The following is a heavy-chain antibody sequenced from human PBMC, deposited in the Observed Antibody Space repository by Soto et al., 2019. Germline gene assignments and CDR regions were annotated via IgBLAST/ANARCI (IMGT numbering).Heavy chain of an antibody. V-gene: IGHV2-70*01. D-gene: IGHD3-3*01. CDR1: GFSLSTSGMC. Sequence: GSGPTLVNPTQTLTLTCTFSGFSLSTSGMCVSWIRQPPGKALEWLALIDWDDDKYYSTSLKTRLTISKDTSKNQVVLTMTNMDPVDTATYYCARMVEDFWSGFLGGPYGMDVWGQGTTVTVSS. J-gene: IGHJ6*02. CDR2: IDWDDDK. CDR3: ARMVEDFWSGFLGGPYGMDV.